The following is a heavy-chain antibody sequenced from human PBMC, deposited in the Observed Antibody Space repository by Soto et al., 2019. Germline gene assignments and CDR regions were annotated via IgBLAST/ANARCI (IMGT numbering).Heavy chain of an antibody. J-gene: IGHJ4*02. CDR2: INAGNGNT. CDR1: GYTFASYA. CDR3: VRTTGWNDYGDYTQRDEYYFAY. V-gene: IGHV1-3*01. Sequence: ASVKVSCKASGYTFASYAMHWVRQAPGQRLEWMGWINAGNGNTKYSQKFQGRVTITRDTSASTAYMELSSLRSEDTAVYYCVRTTGWNDYGDYTQRDEYYFAYWGQGTLVTVSS. D-gene: IGHD4-17*01.